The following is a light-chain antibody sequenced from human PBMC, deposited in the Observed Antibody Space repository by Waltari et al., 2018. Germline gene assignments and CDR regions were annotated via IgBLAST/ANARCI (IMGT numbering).Light chain of an antibody. V-gene: IGKV1-39*01. CDR2: AAS. CDR1: QSISSF. Sequence: DIQMTQSPSSLSASVGDRVTITCRASQSISSFLNWYQQKPGKAPNLLIYAASSLQSGVPSRFSGSGSGTDFTLTISSLQADDFGTYYCQYYFLYSRGFGQGTKLEIK. J-gene: IGKJ2*03. CDR3: QYYFLYSRG.